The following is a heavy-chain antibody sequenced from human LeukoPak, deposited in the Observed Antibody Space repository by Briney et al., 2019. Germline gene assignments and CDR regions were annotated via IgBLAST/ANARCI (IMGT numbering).Heavy chain of an antibody. D-gene: IGHD6-19*01. V-gene: IGHV3-9*01. CDR1: GFNFDEYA. CDR3: VKXGRXWLENFDY. J-gene: IGHJ4*02. Sequence: GGSLRLSCAASGFNFDEYAMPWVRQAPGKGLEWVSGISWNSVEIGYADSVKGRFTISRDNAKNSLYLQMNSLRTEDTALYYCVKXGRXWLENFDYWGQGNQVTVXS. CDR2: ISWNSVEI.